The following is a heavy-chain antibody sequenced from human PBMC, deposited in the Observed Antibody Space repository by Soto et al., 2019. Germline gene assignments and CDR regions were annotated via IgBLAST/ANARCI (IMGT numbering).Heavy chain of an antibody. J-gene: IGHJ6*02. Sequence: SETLSLTCTVSGGSISSYYWSWIRQPPGKGLEWIGYIYYSGSTNYNPSLKRRVTISVDTSKNQFSLKLSSVTAADTAVYYCARIPSYYDFWSGYYPANYYYYGMGVWGQGTTVTVSS. CDR3: ARIPSYYDFWSGYYPANYYYYGMGV. V-gene: IGHV4-59*01. CDR1: GGSISSYY. CDR2: IYYSGST. D-gene: IGHD3-3*01.